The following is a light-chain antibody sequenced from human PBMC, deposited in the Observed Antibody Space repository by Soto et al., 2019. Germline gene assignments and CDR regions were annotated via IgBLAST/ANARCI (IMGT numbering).Light chain of an antibody. Sequence: DIVMTQSPLSLPVTPGEPASISCRSSQSLLHSNGYNYLDWYLQKPGQSPQLLIYLGSNRASGVPDRFSGSGSGTDFTLKLSRVEAEDVGVYYCMQALQTPRLTFGGGTKVEIK. V-gene: IGKV2-28*01. J-gene: IGKJ4*01. CDR2: LGS. CDR3: MQALQTPRLT. CDR1: QSLLHSNGYNY.